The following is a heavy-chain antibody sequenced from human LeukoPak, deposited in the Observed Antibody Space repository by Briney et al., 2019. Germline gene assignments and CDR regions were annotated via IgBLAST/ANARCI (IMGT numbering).Heavy chain of an antibody. CDR1: GFSFSNYA. Sequence: GGSLRLSCVASGFSFSNYATTWVRQAPGKGLEWVGFIRSKAYGETADYAASVKGRFTISRDDSKAIAYLQMNSLKTEDTAVYHCTRDRGAYNLYDYWGQGTLVTVSS. CDR3: TRDRGAYNLYDY. V-gene: IGHV3-49*04. D-gene: IGHD1-1*01. J-gene: IGHJ4*02. CDR2: IRSKAYGETA.